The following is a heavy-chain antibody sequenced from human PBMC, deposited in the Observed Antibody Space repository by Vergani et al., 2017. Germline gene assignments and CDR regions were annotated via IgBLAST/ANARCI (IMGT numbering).Heavy chain of an antibody. Sequence: QVQLQESGPGLVKPLQTLSLTCSVSGDSISSGVYYWNWLRQHPGKGLEWIGYIYSTGSTHHNPSFRRRINMSVDTSKNQFSLKLNSVTAADTAMYYCARFGGDDEGDAFRIGYFDSWGPGILVTVSS. CDR1: GDSISSGVYY. J-gene: IGHJ4*02. D-gene: IGHD3-16*01. V-gene: IGHV4-31*03. CDR2: IYSTGST. CDR3: ARFGGDDEGDAFRIGYFDS.